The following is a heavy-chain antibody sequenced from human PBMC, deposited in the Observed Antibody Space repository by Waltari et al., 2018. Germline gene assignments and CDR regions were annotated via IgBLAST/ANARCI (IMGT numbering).Heavy chain of an antibody. Sequence: QLQLQESGPGLVKPSETLSLTCTVSGGSISSSSYYWGWIRQPPGKGLEWIGSIYYSGSTYYNPSIKSRVTISVDTSKNQFSLKLSSVTAADTAVYYCASSPRGYCSGGSCSDAFDIWGQGTMVTVSS. D-gene: IGHD2-15*01. J-gene: IGHJ3*02. CDR2: IYYSGST. CDR1: GGSISSSSYY. V-gene: IGHV4-39*07. CDR3: ASSPRGYCSGGSCSDAFDI.